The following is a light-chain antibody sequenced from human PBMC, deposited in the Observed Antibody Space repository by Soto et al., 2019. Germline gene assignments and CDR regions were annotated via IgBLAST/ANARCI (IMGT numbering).Light chain of an antibody. CDR3: QQYGTSPYT. J-gene: IGKJ2*01. V-gene: IGKV3-20*01. CDR1: QSVSSNF. CDR2: DAS. Sequence: EMVLTQSPGTLSLSPGERATLSCRASQSVSSNFLAWYQQKPGQAPRFLIYDASTRATGIPDRFSGSGSGTDFTLTISRLEPEDFAVYYCQQYGTSPYTFGQGTKLEIK.